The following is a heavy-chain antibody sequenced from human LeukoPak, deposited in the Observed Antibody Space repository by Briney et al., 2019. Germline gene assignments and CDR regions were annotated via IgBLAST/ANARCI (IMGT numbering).Heavy chain of an antibody. D-gene: IGHD5-18*01. CDR3: ARETVDTAMVTLFDY. Sequence: GASVKVSCKASGGTFSSYAISWVRQAPGQGLEWMGRIIPILGIANYAQKFQGRVTITADKSTSTAYMELSSLRSEDTAVYYCARETVDTAMVTLFDYWGQGTLVTVSS. CDR2: IIPILGIA. V-gene: IGHV1-69*04. J-gene: IGHJ4*02. CDR1: GGTFSSYA.